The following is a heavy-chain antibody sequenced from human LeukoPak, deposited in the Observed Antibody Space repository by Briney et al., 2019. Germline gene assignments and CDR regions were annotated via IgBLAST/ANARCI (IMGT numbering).Heavy chain of an antibody. V-gene: IGHV3-48*01. CDR1: GFTFSSYS. CDR3: ASWNFGNWFDP. CDR2: ISSSSSTM. Sequence: GSLRLSCAASGFTFSSYSMNWVRQAPGKGLEWVSYISSSSSTMYYADSVKGRLTISRDNAKNSLYLQMNSLRAEDTAVYYCASWNFGNWFDPWGQGTLVTVSS. J-gene: IGHJ5*02. D-gene: IGHD3-10*01.